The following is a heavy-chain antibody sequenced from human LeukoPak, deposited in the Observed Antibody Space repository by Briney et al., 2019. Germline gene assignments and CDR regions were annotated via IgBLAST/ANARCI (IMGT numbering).Heavy chain of an antibody. Sequence: GGSLRLSCAASGFTVSSNYMSWVRQAPGKGLEWVSVIYSGNNTYYADSVKGRFTISRDTSKNTLFLEMNSLRVEDTAVYYCAKGRGFRVWDPWDNWGQGTLITVSS. CDR3: AKGRGFRVWDPWDN. CDR1: GFTVSSNY. D-gene: IGHD3-16*01. CDR2: IYSGNNT. J-gene: IGHJ4*02. V-gene: IGHV3-53*01.